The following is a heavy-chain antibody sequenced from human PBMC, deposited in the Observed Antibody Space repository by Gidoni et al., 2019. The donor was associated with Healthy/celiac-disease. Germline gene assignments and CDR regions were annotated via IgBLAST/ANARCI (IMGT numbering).Heavy chain of an antibody. V-gene: IGHV3-30*18. CDR1: GVTFSRYG. D-gene: IGHD2-15*01. CDR2: ISYDGSTK. Sequence: QVQLVETGGGVVQPERSLSISCAAAGVTFSRYGMHWVRQAPGKELEWVAVISYDGSTKYYADSVKGRFTISRDNSKNTLYLQMNSLRAEDTAVYYCAKEYCSGGSCYDLFDYWGQGTLVTVSS. J-gene: IGHJ4*02. CDR3: AKEYCSGGSCYDLFDY.